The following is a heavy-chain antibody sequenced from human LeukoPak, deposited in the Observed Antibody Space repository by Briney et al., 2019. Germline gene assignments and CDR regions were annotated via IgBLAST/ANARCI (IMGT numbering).Heavy chain of an antibody. D-gene: IGHD4-17*01. V-gene: IGHV4-34*01. CDR2: INHSGST. CDR1: GGSFSGYY. CDR3: ARIHDYGDYAFDR. J-gene: IGHJ4*02. Sequence: SETLSLTCAVYGGSFSGYYWSWIRQPPGKGLEWIGEINHSGSTNYNPSLKSRVTISVDTSKNQFSLKLRSVTAADTALYYCARIHDYGDYAFDRWGQGTLVTVPS.